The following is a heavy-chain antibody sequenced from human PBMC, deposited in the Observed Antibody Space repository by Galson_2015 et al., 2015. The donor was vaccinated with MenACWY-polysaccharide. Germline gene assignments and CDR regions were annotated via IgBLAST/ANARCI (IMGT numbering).Heavy chain of an antibody. V-gene: IGHV1-18*04. Sequence: SVKVSCKASGYTFTNYAINWVRQAPGQGLEWMGWINTSNGNTNYAQKVQGRVTVTADTSTSTAYMELRSLRSDDTAVYYCAREAGGAEDYWGQGTLVTVSS. CDR1: GYTFTNYA. D-gene: IGHD2-21*01. CDR3: AREAGGAEDY. J-gene: IGHJ4*02. CDR2: INTSNGNT.